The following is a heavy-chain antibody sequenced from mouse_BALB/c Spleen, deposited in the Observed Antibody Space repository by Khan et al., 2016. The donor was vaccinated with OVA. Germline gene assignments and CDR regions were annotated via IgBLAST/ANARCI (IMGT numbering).Heavy chain of an antibody. Sequence: VQLQQSGPELVKPGASVKISCKASGYSFTGYYMHWVKQSHVKSLEWIGRINPYNGDAYYNQNFLDKASLTVDRSSSTAYMELHSLTSEDSAVYYCARGGGNFRFPMDYWGQGTSVTVSS. D-gene: IGHD2-1*01. J-gene: IGHJ4*01. CDR3: ARGGGNFRFPMDY. CDR2: INPYNGDA. V-gene: IGHV1-31*01. CDR1: GYSFTGYY.